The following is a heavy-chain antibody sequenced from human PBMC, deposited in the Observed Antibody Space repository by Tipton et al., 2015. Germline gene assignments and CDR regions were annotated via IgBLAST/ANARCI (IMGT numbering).Heavy chain of an antibody. J-gene: IGHJ4*02. CDR2: INHGGST. V-gene: IGHV4-34*01. CDR1: GGSFSDYY. Sequence: TLSLTRAVYGGSFSDYYWSWIRQSPGKGLEWIGEINHGGSTNYNPSLKSRVTISVDTSKTQSSLKMSSVTASDTAVYYCARRCGADCYWGYYFDHWGQGILVTVSS. CDR3: ARRCGADCYWGYYFDH. D-gene: IGHD2-21*01.